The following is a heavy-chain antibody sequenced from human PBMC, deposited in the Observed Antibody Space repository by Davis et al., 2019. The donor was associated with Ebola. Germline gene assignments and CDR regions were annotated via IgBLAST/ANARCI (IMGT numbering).Heavy chain of an antibody. D-gene: IGHD3-3*01. V-gene: IGHV4-59*12. CDR2: IYYSGST. CDR3: ARGDDFWSGRSSRYYYYGMDV. CDR1: GGSFSGYY. J-gene: IGHJ6*02. Sequence: SETLSLTCAVYGGSFSGYYWSWIRQPPGKGLEWIGYIYYSGSTNYNPSLKSRVTISVDTSKNQFSLKLSSVTAADTAVYYCARGDDFWSGRSSRYYYYGMDVWGQGTTVTVSS.